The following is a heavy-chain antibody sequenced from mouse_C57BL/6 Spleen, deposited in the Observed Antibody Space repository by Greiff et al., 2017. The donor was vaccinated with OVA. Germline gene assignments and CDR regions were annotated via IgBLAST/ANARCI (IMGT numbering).Heavy chain of an antibody. D-gene: IGHD1-1*01. V-gene: IGHV1-39*01. CDR2: IDPNYGTT. CDR3: ARSYYGSSYRFAY. CDR1: GYSFTDYN. J-gene: IGHJ3*01. Sequence: VQLKQSGPELVKPGASVKISCKASGYSFTDYNMNWVKQSNGKSLEWIGVIDPNYGTTSYNQKFKGKATLTVDQSSSTAYMQLNSLTSEDSAVYYCARSYYGSSYRFAYWGQGTLVTVSA.